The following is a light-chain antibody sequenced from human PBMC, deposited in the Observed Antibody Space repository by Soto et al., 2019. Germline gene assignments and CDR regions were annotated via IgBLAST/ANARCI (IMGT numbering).Light chain of an antibody. CDR2: GAS. Sequence: EIVLTQSRGTLSLSPGERATLSCRASQSVSNNYLAWYQQKPGQAPRLLIYGASSRATGIPDRFSGSGSGKDFTLTISRLEPEDFAVYYCQRYGSSPTPITFGQGTRLEIK. V-gene: IGKV3-20*01. CDR3: QRYGSSPTPIT. J-gene: IGKJ5*01. CDR1: QSVSNNY.